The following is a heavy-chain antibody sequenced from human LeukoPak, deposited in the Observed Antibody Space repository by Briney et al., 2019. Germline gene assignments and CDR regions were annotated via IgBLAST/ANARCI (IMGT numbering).Heavy chain of an antibody. D-gene: IGHD4-17*01. Sequence: GGSLRLSCVASGIAFRNYAMTWVRQAPGKGLEWVSSITGSGTTTRYADSVKGRFTISRDNSVGTLYLQLNSLSAEDPAVYYCGIDPNGDYIGAFDFWGQGTKVTASS. J-gene: IGHJ3*01. CDR1: GIAFRNYA. CDR3: GIDPNGDYIGAFDF. V-gene: IGHV3-23*01. CDR2: ITGSGTTT.